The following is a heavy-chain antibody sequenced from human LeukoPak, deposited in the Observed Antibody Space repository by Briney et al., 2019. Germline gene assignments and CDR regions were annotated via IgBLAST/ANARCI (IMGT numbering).Heavy chain of an antibody. V-gene: IGHV1-2*02. D-gene: IGHD6-19*01. CDR2: IDPYSGGT. Sequence: ASVKVSRKVSGYPFIGYYMHWVRQAPGQGLEWMGWIDPYSGGTHFAQRFEGRVSMTLDTSISTAYMELTRLTSDDTAVYYCARDGVAGSSDAFDIWGQGTMVTVSA. CDR3: ARDGVAGSSDAFDI. J-gene: IGHJ3*02. CDR1: GYPFIGYY.